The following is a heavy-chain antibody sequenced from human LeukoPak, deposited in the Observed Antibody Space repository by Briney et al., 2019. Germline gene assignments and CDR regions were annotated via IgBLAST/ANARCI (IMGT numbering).Heavy chain of an antibody. CDR2: INHSGGT. Sequence: SETLSLTCAVYGGSFSEYSWSWIRQPPGKGLEWIGEINHSGGTNHNPSLMSRVIMSVDTSKNQFSLKLTSVTAADTAVYYCASRNDILTGYVFDFWGQGTLVTVSS. CDR1: GGSFSEYS. D-gene: IGHD3-9*01. V-gene: IGHV4-34*01. J-gene: IGHJ4*02. CDR3: ASRNDILTGYVFDF.